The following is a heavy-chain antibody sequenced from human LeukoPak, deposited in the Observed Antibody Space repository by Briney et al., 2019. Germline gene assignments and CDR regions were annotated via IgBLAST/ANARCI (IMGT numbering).Heavy chain of an antibody. CDR1: GFTFSQHG. CDR2: VYYDGNKK. CDR3: VVVLVPAAVWQFDY. J-gene: IGHJ2*01. V-gene: IGHV3-33*03. Sequence: GGSLRLSCAASGFTFSQHGMHWVRQVPGKGLEWLAVVYYDGNKKLYADSAKGRFTISKDNSQNMLYQQMNSLRVEDTAVYYCVVVLVPAAVWQFDYWGRGALVTVSS. D-gene: IGHD2-2*01.